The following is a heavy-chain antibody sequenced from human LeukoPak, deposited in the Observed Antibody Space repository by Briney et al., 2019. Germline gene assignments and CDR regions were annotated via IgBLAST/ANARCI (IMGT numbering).Heavy chain of an antibody. D-gene: IGHD6-19*01. Sequence: PSETLSLTCPVSRGSVSSGDYYWTWIRQPPGKGLEWIGYISYSGSTNYNPSLKSRVTISIDTSKNQISLKLSSVTAADTAVYHCARITPSGWSDYWGQGTLVTVSS. CDR1: RGSVSSGDYY. CDR3: ARITPSGWSDY. CDR2: ISYSGST. V-gene: IGHV4-61*08. J-gene: IGHJ4*02.